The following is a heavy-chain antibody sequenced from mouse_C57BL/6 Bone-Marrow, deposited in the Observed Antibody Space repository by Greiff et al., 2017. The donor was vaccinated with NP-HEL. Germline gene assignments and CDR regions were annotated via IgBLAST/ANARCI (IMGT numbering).Heavy chain of an antibody. CDR3: ARRDYYGSSLAY. J-gene: IGHJ3*01. Sequence: QVTLKVSGPGILQSSQTLSLTCSFSGFSLSTSGMGVSWIRQPSGKGLEWLAHIYWDDDKRYNPSLKSRLTTSKDTSRNQVFLKITSVDTADTATYYCARRDYYGSSLAYWGQGTLVTVSA. V-gene: IGHV8-12*01. D-gene: IGHD1-1*01. CDR2: IYWDDDK. CDR1: GFSLSTSGMG.